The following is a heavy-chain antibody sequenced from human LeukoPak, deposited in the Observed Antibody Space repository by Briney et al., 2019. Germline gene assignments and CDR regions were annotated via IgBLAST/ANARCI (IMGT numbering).Heavy chain of an antibody. CDR3: AKSGRVFDTSGYYWFPN. Sequence: QSGGSLRLSWATSGFTFSSYAMSWVRQAPGKGLEWVSSISGRGANTHYADSVKGRFTISGDYSKNTLNLQMNSLRAEDTAVYYCAKSGRVFDTSGYYWFPNWGQGILVTVSS. CDR1: GFTFSSYA. V-gene: IGHV3-23*01. J-gene: IGHJ4*02. D-gene: IGHD3-22*01. CDR2: ISGRGANT.